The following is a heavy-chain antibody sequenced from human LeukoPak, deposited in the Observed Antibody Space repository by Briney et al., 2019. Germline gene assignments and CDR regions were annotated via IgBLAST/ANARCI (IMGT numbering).Heavy chain of an antibody. CDR1: GGSISSYY. V-gene: IGHV4-59*12. CDR3: AREGGVGSYYYYYYMDV. CDR2: IYYSGST. Sequence: PSETLSLTCTVSGGSISSYYWSWIRQPPGKGLEWIGYIYYSGSTNYNPSLKSRVTISVDTSKTQFSLKLSSVTAAETAVYYCAREGGVGSYYYYYYMDVWGKGTTVTVSS. D-gene: IGHD3-16*01. J-gene: IGHJ6*03.